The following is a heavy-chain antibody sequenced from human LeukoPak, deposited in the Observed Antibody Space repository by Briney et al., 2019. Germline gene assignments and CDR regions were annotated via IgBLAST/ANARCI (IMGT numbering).Heavy chain of an antibody. Sequence: GESLKISCKGSGYSFTSYWIGWVRQMPGKGLEWMGIIYPGDSDTRYSPSFQGQVTISADKSISTAYLQWSSLKASDTAMYYCARHPLNTMARGVIITGDYGMDVWGQGTTVTVSS. CDR3: ARHPLNTMARGVIITGDYGMDV. V-gene: IGHV5-51*01. CDR2: IYPGDSDT. CDR1: GYSFTSYW. J-gene: IGHJ6*02. D-gene: IGHD3-10*01.